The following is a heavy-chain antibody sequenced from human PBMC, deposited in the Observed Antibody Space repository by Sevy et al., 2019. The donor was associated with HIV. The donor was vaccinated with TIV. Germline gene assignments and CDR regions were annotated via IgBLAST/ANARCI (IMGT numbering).Heavy chain of an antibody. V-gene: IGHV3-33*01. J-gene: IGHJ4*02. CDR1: GFTFGSYG. D-gene: IGHD4-17*01. CDR2: IWFDGSNT. Sequence: GGSLRLSCAASGFTFGSYGMHWVRQGPGKGLEWVAVIWFDGSNTYYADSVKGRFTISRDIAKNTLHLQMNSLRAEDTAVYYCARDLEFYDSGDYGPAFMPDYWGQGTLVTVSS. CDR3: ARDLEFYDSGDYGPAFMPDY.